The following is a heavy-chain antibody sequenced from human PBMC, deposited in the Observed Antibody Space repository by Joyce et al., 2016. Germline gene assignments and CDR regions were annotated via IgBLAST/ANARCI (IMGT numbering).Heavy chain of an antibody. CDR2: INPNTGAT. CDR3: ARDRIAITGFGYYYYYGMDV. J-gene: IGHJ6*02. V-gene: IGHV1-2*02. Sequence: GYSLTGYYMHWVRQAPGQGLEWMGWINPNTGATNYAQKFQGRVTMTRDTSNSTAYMELSSLRSDDTAVYYCARDRIAITGFGYYYYYGMDVWGQGTTVTVSS. CDR1: GYSLTGYY. D-gene: IGHD2-21*01.